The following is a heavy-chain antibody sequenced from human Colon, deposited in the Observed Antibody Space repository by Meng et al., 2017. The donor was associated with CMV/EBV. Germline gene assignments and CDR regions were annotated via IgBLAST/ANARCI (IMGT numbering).Heavy chain of an antibody. V-gene: IGHV3-15*01. CDR2: VSAGGTA. J-gene: IGHJ4*02. CDR1: GFSFVHAW. Sequence: VQRVQAWGGPVNPVGSLRLPCAASGFSFVHAWMGWVHQAPGTGLEWVARVSAGGTADYAAPVKGRFTVGRDDSTNTVYLQMNNLLSNDTAVYYCVTDYPERTAQIDNWGQGTLVTVSS. D-gene: IGHD1/OR15-1a*01. CDR3: VTDYPERTAQIDN.